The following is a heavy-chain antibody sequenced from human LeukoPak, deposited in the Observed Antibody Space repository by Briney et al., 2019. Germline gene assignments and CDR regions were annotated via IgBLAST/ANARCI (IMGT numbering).Heavy chain of an antibody. CDR1: GGSISSSSYY. Sequence: TSETLSPTCTVSGGSISSSSYYWGWIRQPPGKGLEWIGSIYYSGSTYYNPSLKSRVTISVDTSKNQFSLKLSSVTAADTAVYYCARDPGLITPFDYWGQGTLVTVSS. D-gene: IGHD1-14*01. CDR2: IYYSGST. J-gene: IGHJ4*02. CDR3: ARDPGLITPFDY. V-gene: IGHV4-39*07.